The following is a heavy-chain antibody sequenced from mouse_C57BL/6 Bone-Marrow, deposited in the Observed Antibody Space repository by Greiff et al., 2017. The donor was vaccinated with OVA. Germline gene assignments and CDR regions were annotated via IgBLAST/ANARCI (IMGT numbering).Heavy chain of an antibody. CDR3: ARGFTTVVRYFDV. CDR1: GYSFTGYY. J-gene: IGHJ1*03. D-gene: IGHD1-1*01. CDR2: INPSTGGT. Sequence: VQLQQSGPELVKPGASVKISCKASGYSFTGYYMNWVKQSPEKSLEWIGEINPSTGGTTYNQKFKAKATLTVDKSPSTAYMQLKSLTSEDSAVYYCARGFTTVVRYFDVWGTGTTVTVSS. V-gene: IGHV1-42*01.